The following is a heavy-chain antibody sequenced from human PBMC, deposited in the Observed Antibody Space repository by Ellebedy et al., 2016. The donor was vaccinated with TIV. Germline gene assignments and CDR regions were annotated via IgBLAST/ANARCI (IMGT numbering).Heavy chain of an antibody. CDR1: EYTFTSYD. CDR2: MNPNNGHT. Sequence: ASVKVSCKASEYTFTSYDISWVRQATGQGPEWMGWMNPNNGHTGYAQKFQGRVTMTKNTSISTAYMELNSLRSEDTAVYYCARTPRTYYYNMDVWGQGTTVTVSS. V-gene: IGHV1-8*01. CDR3: ARTPRTYYYNMDV. J-gene: IGHJ6*02.